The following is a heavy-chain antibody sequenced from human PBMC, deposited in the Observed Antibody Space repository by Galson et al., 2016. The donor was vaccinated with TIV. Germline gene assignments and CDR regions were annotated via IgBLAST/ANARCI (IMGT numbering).Heavy chain of an antibody. CDR3: ARTSYYYDSSGYYEGILYFDY. Sequence: PALVKPTQTLTLICTFSGFSLSTNEMCVGWIRRPPGKALEWLARIDWDDDIYYSPFMKTRLTISKDTSKNQVVLTMTNLDPVDTATYYCARTSYYYDSSGYYEGILYFDYWGQGSRVTVSS. CDR2: IDWDDDI. CDR1: GFSLSTNEMC. V-gene: IGHV2-70*11. D-gene: IGHD3-22*01. J-gene: IGHJ4*02.